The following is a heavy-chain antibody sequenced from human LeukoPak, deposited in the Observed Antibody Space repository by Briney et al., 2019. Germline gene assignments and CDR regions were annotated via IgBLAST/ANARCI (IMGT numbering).Heavy chain of an antibody. CDR1: GFTFSNYA. V-gene: IGHV3-23*01. CDR3: AKKRVITTPDAIDWYFDL. CDR2: LSGSGGAT. D-gene: IGHD3-10*01. Sequence: GGSLRLSCAASGFTFSNYAMTWVRQAPGKGLEWVSILSGSGGATYYADSVKGRFTISRDNSENTLFLQMNNLRAEDTAVYYCAKKRVITTPDAIDWYFDLWGRGTLVTVSS. J-gene: IGHJ2*01.